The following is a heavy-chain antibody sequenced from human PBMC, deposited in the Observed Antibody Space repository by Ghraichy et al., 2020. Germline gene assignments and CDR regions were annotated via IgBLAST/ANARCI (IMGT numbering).Heavy chain of an antibody. CDR2: ISSSGSTI. D-gene: IGHD7-27*01. CDR3: ARGELTGDKLNYFDY. Sequence: GGSLRLSCAASGFTFSDYYMSWIRQAPGKGLEWVSYISSSGSTIYYADSVKGRFTISRDNAKNSLYLQMNSLRAEDTAVYYCARGELTGDKLNYFDYWGQGTLVTVSS. J-gene: IGHJ4*02. V-gene: IGHV3-11*04. CDR1: GFTFSDYY.